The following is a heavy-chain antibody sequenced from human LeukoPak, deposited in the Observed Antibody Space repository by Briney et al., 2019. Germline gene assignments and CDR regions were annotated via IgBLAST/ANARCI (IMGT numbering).Heavy chain of an antibody. CDR1: GYTFSSYA. Sequence: PGGSLRLSCAASGYTFSSYAMSWVRQAPGKGLEWVSAISGSGGSTYYADSVKGRFTISRDNSKNTLYLQMNSLRAEDTVVYYCAKDGVRGYCSSTSCYFCGEPTNYDNVGFDYWGQGTLVTVSS. V-gene: IGHV3-23*01. D-gene: IGHD2-2*01. J-gene: IGHJ4*02. CDR3: AKDGVRGYCSSTSCYFCGEPTNYDNVGFDY. CDR2: ISGSGGST.